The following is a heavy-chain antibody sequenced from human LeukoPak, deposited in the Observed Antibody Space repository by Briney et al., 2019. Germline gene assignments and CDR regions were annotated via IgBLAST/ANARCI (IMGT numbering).Heavy chain of an antibody. CDR3: ASTPAMAYFDY. J-gene: IGHJ4*02. V-gene: IGHV4-34*01. D-gene: IGHD5-18*01. CDR1: GGSFGGYH. Sequence: SETLSLTCAVYGGSFGGYHWSWIRQPPGKGLEWIGEINHGGSTNYNPSLKSRVTISVDTSKNQFSLKLSSVTAADTAVYYCASTPAMAYFDYWGQGTLVTVSS. CDR2: INHGGST.